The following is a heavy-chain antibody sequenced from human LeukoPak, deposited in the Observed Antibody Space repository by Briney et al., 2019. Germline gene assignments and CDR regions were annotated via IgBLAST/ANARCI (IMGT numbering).Heavy chain of an antibody. CDR1: GFTFSSYE. D-gene: IGHD1-14*01. V-gene: IGHV3-48*03. CDR3: ASNLRQYGGADY. CDR2: IASRADDI. Sequence: PGGSLRLSCIASGFTFSSYEVDGVRQVPSRGGVGGSHIASRADDIHYADSVKGRFTLSREREELTVYLKADNLTADDSAVYYCASNLRQYGGADYCGQGTLVTVSS. J-gene: IGHJ4*02.